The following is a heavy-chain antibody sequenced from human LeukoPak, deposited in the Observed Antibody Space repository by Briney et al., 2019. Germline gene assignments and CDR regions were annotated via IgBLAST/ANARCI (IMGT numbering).Heavy chain of an antibody. V-gene: IGHV3-23*01. Sequence: GGSLRLSCAASGFTFSSYAMSWVRQAPGKGLEWVSAISGSGGSTYYAAAVKGQFTISRDNSKKPLYMQMNSLRAEDTAVYYCAKDSVLLWFGVLHAWGQGTLVTVSS. CDR2: ISGSGGST. D-gene: IGHD3-10*01. J-gene: IGHJ4*02. CDR3: AKDSVLLWFGVLHA. CDR1: GFTFSSYA.